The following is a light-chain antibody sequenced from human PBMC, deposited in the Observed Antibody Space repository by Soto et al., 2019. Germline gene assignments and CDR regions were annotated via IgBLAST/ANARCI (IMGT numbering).Light chain of an antibody. CDR3: QQYNDAPWT. Sequence: DIQMTQSPSSLSASVGDRVTITCRASQGISNYLAWYQQKPGKVPKLLIYAASTLQSGVPSRFSSSRSGTEFTLTISSLQPADVATYYCQQYNDAPWTFGPGTKVEIK. CDR2: AAS. V-gene: IGKV1-27*01. J-gene: IGKJ1*01. CDR1: QGISNY.